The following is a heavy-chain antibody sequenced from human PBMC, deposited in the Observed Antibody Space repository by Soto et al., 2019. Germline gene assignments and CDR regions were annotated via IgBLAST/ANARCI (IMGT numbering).Heavy chain of an antibody. CDR2: IYTSGST. CDR3: ARETYYDILTGLDYFDY. CDR1: GGSISSYY. D-gene: IGHD3-9*01. Sequence: QVQLQESGPGLVKPSETLSLTCTVSGGSISSYYWSWIRQPAGKGLEWIGRIYTSGSTNYNPSLKSRVTMSVDTSKTQFSLKLSSVTAADTAVYYCARETYYDILTGLDYFDYWGQGTLVTVSS. J-gene: IGHJ4*02. V-gene: IGHV4-4*07.